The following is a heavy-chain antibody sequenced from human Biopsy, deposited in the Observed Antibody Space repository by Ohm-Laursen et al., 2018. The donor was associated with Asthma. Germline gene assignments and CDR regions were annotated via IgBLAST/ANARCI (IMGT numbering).Heavy chain of an antibody. J-gene: IGHJ6*02. CDR1: PGSFSGFF. CDR2: TNERGVT. CDR3: ARGPELDV. Sequence: SDTLSLTCDVYPGSFSGFFWTWIRQSPGKGLEWIGETNERGVTNNNPSLKSQVIISIDTYWNRVSLKLTSVTAADTAVYYCARGPELDVWGQGTTVTVSS. V-gene: IGHV4-34*01.